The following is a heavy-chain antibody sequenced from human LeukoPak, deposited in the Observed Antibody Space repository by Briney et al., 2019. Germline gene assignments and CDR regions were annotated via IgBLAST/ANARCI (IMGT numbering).Heavy chain of an antibody. CDR3: ARDCYSRPCYDY. CDR1: GFTFSSYN. CDR2: ISSSSSYI. J-gene: IGHJ4*02. D-gene: IGHD2/OR15-2a*01. Sequence: PGGSLRLSCAASGFTFSSYNMNWVRHAPARGLGWGSSISSSSSYIYYADASMGRFTTSRDDATNTLYLHMKSLRAYDASVYYCARDCYSRPCYDYWGQGTLVGVSS. V-gene: IGHV3-21*01.